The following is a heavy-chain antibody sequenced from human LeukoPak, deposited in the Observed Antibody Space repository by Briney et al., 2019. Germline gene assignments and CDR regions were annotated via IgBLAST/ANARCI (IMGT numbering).Heavy chain of an antibody. CDR1: GFTFSTYW. CDR2: INSDGSNK. CDR3: VRSHYYFDH. Sequence: GGSLRLSCAAPGFTFSTYWMHWGRPAPGKGVVWVSRINSDGSNKDYADSVKGRFTISRDNAKNTLSLQMNSLRAEDTAVYYCVRSHYYFDHWGQGTLVTVSS. J-gene: IGHJ4*02. D-gene: IGHD3-10*01. V-gene: IGHV3-74*01.